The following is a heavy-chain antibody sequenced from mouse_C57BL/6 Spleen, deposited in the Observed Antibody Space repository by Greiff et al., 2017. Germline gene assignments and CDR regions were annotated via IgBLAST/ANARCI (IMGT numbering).Heavy chain of an antibody. CDR3: ARMRYYGSQSFMDY. Sequence: VQLKESGGDLVKPGGSLKLSCAASGFTFSSYGMSWVRQTPDKRLEWVATISSGGSYTYYPDSVKGRFTISRDNAKNTLYLQMSSLKSEDTAMYYCARMRYYGSQSFMDYWGQGTSVTVSS. CDR2: ISSGGSYT. CDR1: GFTFSSYG. D-gene: IGHD1-1*01. J-gene: IGHJ4*01. V-gene: IGHV5-6*01.